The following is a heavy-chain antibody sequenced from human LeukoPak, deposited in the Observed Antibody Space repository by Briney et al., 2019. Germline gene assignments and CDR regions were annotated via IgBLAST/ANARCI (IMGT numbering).Heavy chain of an antibody. CDR2: MNPNSGNT. V-gene: IGHV1-8*01. D-gene: IGHD6-13*01. CDR3: ARVAAAGPDYNWFDP. CDR1: GYTFTSYD. Sequence: AASVTVSCKASGYTFTSYDINWVRQATGQGLEWMGWMNPNSGNTGYAQKFQGRVTITADKSTSTAYMELSSLRSEDTAVYYCARVAAAGPDYNWFDPWGQGTLVTVSS. J-gene: IGHJ5*02.